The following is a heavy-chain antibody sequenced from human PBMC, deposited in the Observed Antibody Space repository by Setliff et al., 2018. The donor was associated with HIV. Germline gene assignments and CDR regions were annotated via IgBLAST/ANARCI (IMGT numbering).Heavy chain of an antibody. Sequence: SETLSLTCTVSGGSISSSSYYWGWIRQPPGKGLEWIGNIFYSGHTFYNPSLKSRVTISVDTSKNQFSLKLASVTAADTAVYYCARGIAAAGRWGQGTLVTVSS. V-gene: IGHV4-39*07. J-gene: IGHJ4*02. CDR3: ARGIAAAGR. D-gene: IGHD6-13*01. CDR1: GGSISSSSYY. CDR2: IFYSGHT.